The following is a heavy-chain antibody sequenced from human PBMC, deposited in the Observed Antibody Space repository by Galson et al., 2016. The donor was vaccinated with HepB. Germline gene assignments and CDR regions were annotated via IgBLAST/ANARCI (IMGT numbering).Heavy chain of an antibody. CDR3: ARDGNHGYDMDY. D-gene: IGHD1-14*01. CDR1: GFTFSGYN. Sequence: SLRLSCAASGFTFSGYNMDWVRQAPGKGLEWVSYISSGSSAKYYADSVKGRFTISRDNAKNSLYLQMNSLRDEDTAIYFCARDGNHGYDMDYWGQGTLVTGSS. CDR2: ISSGSSAK. V-gene: IGHV3-48*02. J-gene: IGHJ4*02.